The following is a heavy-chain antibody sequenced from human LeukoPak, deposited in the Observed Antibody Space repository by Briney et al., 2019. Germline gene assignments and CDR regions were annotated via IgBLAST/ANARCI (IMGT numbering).Heavy chain of an antibody. Sequence: GGSLRLSCAASGFTVSSNYMSWVRQAPGKGLEWVSAISGSGGSTYYADSVKGRFTISRDNSKNTLYLQMNSLRAEDTAVYYCAKQSGPYYDILTGYYFDYWGQGTLVTVSS. D-gene: IGHD3-9*01. CDR3: AKQSGPYYDILTGYYFDY. CDR1: GFTVSSNY. J-gene: IGHJ4*02. CDR2: ISGSGGST. V-gene: IGHV3-23*01.